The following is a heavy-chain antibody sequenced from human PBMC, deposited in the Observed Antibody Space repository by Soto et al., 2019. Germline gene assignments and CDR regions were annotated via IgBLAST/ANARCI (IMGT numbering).Heavy chain of an antibody. CDR3: TTVGYYGSGSYLPPYFTY. V-gene: IGHV3-15*01. J-gene: IGHJ4*02. D-gene: IGHD3-10*01. Sequence: GGSLRLSCAASGFTFSNVWMNWVRQAPGKGLEWVGRIKSKSDGGTTDYAAPVKGRFTTSRDDSKNTLYLQMNSLKTEDTAVYYCTTVGYYGSGSYLPPYFTYWGQGTLVTVSS. CDR1: GFTFSNVW. CDR2: IKSKSDGGTT.